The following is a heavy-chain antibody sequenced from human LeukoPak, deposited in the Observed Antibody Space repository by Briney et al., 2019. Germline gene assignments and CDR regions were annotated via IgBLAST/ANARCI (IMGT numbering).Heavy chain of an antibody. CDR1: GYSFNTYW. J-gene: IGHJ4*02. Sequence: GESLKISCEGSGYSFNTYWIGWVRQMPGKGLEWMGIIYPGDSDTRYSPSFQGQVTISADKSIGTAYLQWSSLKASDTAMYYCARRLISGYYYYFDYWGQGTLVTVSS. V-gene: IGHV5-51*01. D-gene: IGHD3-22*01. CDR2: IYPGDSDT. CDR3: ARRLISGYYYYFDY.